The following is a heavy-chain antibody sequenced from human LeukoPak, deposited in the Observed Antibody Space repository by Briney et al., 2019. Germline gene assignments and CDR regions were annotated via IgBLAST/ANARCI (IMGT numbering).Heavy chain of an antibody. CDR3: ARQEIGLRSFDP. J-gene: IGHJ5*02. D-gene: IGHD3/OR15-3a*01. CDR2: IYYTGTT. CDR1: GGSISSSLYH. V-gene: IGHV4-39*01. Sequence: PSETLSLTCTVSGGSISSSLYHWGWVRQSPGKNLEWLGSIYYTGTTHYNPSLKSRVTISVDTSKNQFSLNLSSVTAADTAVYYCARQEIGLRSFDPWGQGTLVTVSS.